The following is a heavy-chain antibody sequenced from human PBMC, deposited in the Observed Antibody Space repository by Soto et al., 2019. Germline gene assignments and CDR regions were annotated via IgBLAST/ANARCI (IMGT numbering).Heavy chain of an antibody. CDR2: IYYSGST. J-gene: IGHJ5*02. CDR3: ARDHRDGYYDFWSGYQPYNWFDP. D-gene: IGHD3-3*01. Sequence: QVQLQESGPGLVKPSETLSLTCTVSGGSISSYYWSWIRQPPGKGLEWIGYIYYSGSTNYNPSLKSRVPISVDTSKNQFSLKLSSVTAADTAVYYCARDHRDGYYDFWSGYQPYNWFDPWGQGTLVTVSS. V-gene: IGHV4-59*01. CDR1: GGSISSYY.